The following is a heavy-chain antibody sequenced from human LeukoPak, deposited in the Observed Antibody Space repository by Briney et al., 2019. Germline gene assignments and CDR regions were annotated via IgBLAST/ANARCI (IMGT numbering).Heavy chain of an antibody. V-gene: IGHV4-34*01. D-gene: IGHD3-10*01. CDR2: INHSGST. J-gene: IGHJ5*02. CDR3: ARYSYGLGFFRWFDP. Sequence: PSETLSLTCAVYGGSFSGYYWSWIRQPPGKGLEWIGEINHSGSTNYNPSLKSRVTISVDTSKNQFSLKLSSVTAADTAVYYCARYSYGLGFFRWFDPWGQGTLVTVSS. CDR1: GGSFSGYY.